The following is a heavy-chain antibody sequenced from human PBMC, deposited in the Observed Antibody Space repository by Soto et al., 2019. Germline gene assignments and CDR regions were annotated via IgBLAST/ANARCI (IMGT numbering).Heavy chain of an antibody. CDR3: AGGIAAAGPNYYGSSGYYYNDAFDI. Sequence: QVQLVESGGGVVQPGRSLRLSCAASGFTFSSYAMHWVRQAPGKGLEWVAVISYDGSNKYYADSVKGRFTISRDNSKKTLYLQMNSLRAEDTAVYYCAGGIAAAGPNYYGSSGYYYNDAFDIWGQGRMVTVSS. CDR1: GFTFSSYA. V-gene: IGHV3-30-3*01. CDR2: ISYDGSNK. D-gene: IGHD3-22*01. J-gene: IGHJ3*02.